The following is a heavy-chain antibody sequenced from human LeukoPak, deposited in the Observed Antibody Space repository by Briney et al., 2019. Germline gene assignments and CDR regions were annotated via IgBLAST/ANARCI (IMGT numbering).Heavy chain of an antibody. CDR3: ARQGFHCGGDCYNDY. CDR2: IYPGDSDT. J-gene: IGHJ4*02. CDR1: GYSFTSYW. Sequence: GESLKISCKGSGYSFTSYWIGWVRQMPGKGLEWMGIIYPGDSDTRYSPSFQGQVTISADKSISTAYLQWSSLKASDTAMYYCARQGFHCGGDCYNDYWGQGTLVTVSS. V-gene: IGHV5-51*01. D-gene: IGHD2-21*02.